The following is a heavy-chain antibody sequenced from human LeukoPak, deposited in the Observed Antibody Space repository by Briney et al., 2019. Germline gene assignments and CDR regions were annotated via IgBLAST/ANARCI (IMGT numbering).Heavy chain of an antibody. V-gene: IGHV1-2*02. Sequence: VASVKASCKASGYTFTGYYLHWVRHAPGQGLEWMGSINPDSGGTNSAARFQGRVTMTRETSSSTASMEVNRLISDDTAIYYCARGTIRGWAFDIWGQGTMVTVSS. D-gene: IGHD1-1*01. CDR2: INPDSGGT. CDR3: ARGTIRGWAFDI. J-gene: IGHJ3*02. CDR1: GYTFTGYY.